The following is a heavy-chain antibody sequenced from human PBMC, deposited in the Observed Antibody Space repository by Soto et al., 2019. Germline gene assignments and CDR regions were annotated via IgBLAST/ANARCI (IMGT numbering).Heavy chain of an antibody. CDR2: ISYDGSNK. J-gene: IGHJ4*02. D-gene: IGHD5-18*01. V-gene: IGHV3-30*18. CDR3: AKVDTAMVYHFDY. CDR1: GFTFSSYV. Sequence: QVQLVESGGGVVQPGRSLRLSCAASGFTFSSYVMHWVRQAPGKGLEWVAVISYDGSNKYYADSVKGRFTISRDNSKNTLYLQMNSRRAEYTAVYYCAKVDTAMVYHFDYWGQGTLVTFSS.